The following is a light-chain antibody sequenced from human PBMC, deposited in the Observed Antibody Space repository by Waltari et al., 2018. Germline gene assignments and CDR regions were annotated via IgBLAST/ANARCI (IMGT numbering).Light chain of an antibody. CDR2: TAS. CDR1: QRITPY. V-gene: IGKV1-39*01. J-gene: IGKJ3*01. CDR3: QQSFRFPFT. Sequence: DIQMTQSPSSLSASVGDTVTMTCRASQRITPYLTGYQQKQGKAPTLLSFTASTLQSGVPSRFSGSGSETDFTLTISGLQPEDFATYYCQQSFRFPFTFGPGTKVDMK.